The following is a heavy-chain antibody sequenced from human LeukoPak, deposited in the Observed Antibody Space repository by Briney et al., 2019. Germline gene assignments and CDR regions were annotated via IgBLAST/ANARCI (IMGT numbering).Heavy chain of an antibody. CDR1: GGTFSSYA. D-gene: IGHD3-10*01. V-gene: IGHV1-69*05. J-gene: IGHJ4*02. Sequence: ASVKVSCKASGGTFSSYAISWVRQAPGQGLEWMGGISPIFGTANYAQKFQGRVTLTRDTSTTTVYMELSSLRSEDTAVYYCARDYHGSGSLTTFDYWGQGTLVTVSS. CDR2: ISPIFGTA. CDR3: ARDYHGSGSLTTFDY.